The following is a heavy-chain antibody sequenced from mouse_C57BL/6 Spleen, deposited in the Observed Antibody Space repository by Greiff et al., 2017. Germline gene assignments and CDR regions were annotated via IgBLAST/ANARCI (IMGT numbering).Heavy chain of an antibody. Sequence: EVKLVESGGGLVQPKGSLKLSCAASGFTFNTYAMHWVRQAPGKGLEWVARIRSKSSNYATYYADSVKDRFTISRDDSQSMLYLQMKNLKTEDTAMYYCVREEMFHYYGSSYWYFDVWGTGTTVTVSS. V-gene: IGHV10-3*01. CDR1: GFTFNTYA. J-gene: IGHJ1*03. D-gene: IGHD1-1*01. CDR3: VREEMFHYYGSSYWYFDV. CDR2: IRSKSSNYAT.